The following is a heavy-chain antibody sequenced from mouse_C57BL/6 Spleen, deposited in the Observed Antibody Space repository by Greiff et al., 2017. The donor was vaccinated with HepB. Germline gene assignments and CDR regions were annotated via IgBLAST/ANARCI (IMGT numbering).Heavy chain of an antibody. D-gene: IGHD1-1*01. J-gene: IGHJ4*01. V-gene: IGHV1-54*01. CDR3: ATYYYGSSYYAMDY. CDR1: GYAFTNYL. Sequence: VKLQQSGAELVRPGTSVKVSCKASGYAFTNYLIEWVKQRPGQGLEWIGVINPGSGGTNYNEKFKGKATLTADKSSSTAYMQLSSLTSEDSAVYFCATYYYGSSYYAMDYWGQGPSVTVSS. CDR2: INPGSGGT.